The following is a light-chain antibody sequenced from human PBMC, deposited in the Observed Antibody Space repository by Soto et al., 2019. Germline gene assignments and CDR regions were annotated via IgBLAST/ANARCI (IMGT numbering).Light chain of an antibody. V-gene: IGKV2-28*01. J-gene: IGKJ1*01. CDR2: LGS. Sequence: DVVMTQSPLSLPVTPGEPASISCRSSQSLLHSNGYNYLDWYLQKPGQSPQLLIYLGSNRASGVPDRFSGSGSGTDFTLKISRVQTEDVGVYYCMQSLQTPPTFGQGTKVEI. CDR3: MQSLQTPPT. CDR1: QSLLHSNGYNY.